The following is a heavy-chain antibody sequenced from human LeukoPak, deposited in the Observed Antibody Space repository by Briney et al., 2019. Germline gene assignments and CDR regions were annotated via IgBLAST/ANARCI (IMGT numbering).Heavy chain of an antibody. Sequence: GGSLRLSCAASGFTFSSYSMNWVRQGPGKGLEWVSSISSTSDYIYYADSLKGRFTMSRDNAKNSLYLQMNSLRAEDTAVYYCVRGVDTPMITQFDYWGQGILVTVSS. J-gene: IGHJ4*02. CDR1: GFTFSSYS. CDR2: ISSTSDYI. D-gene: IGHD5-18*01. V-gene: IGHV3-21*01. CDR3: VRGVDTPMITQFDY.